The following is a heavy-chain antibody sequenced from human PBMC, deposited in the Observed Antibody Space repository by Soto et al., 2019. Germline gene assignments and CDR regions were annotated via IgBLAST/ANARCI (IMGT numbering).Heavy chain of an antibody. J-gene: IGHJ6*02. V-gene: IGHV3-21*01. D-gene: IGHD3-16*01. CDR2: ISSSSSYI. CDR3: ARDGGDGYYYYGMDV. CDR1: GFTFSSYS. Sequence: EVQLVESGGGLVKPGGSLRLSCAASGFTFSSYSMNWVRQAPGKGLEWVSSISSSSSYIYYADSVKGRFTISRDNAKNSLYLQMNSLRAEDTAVYYCARDGGDGYYYYGMDVWGQGTTVTVSS.